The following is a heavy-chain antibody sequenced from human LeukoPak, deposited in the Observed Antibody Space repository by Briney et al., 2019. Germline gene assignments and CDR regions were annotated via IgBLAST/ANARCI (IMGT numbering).Heavy chain of an antibody. CDR1: GFTFSSYG. D-gene: IGHD6-19*01. CDR2: IRYDGSNK. V-gene: IGHV3-30*02. J-gene: IGHJ4*02. CDR3: AKDGGGYSSGWGEKYYFDY. Sequence: GGSLRLSCAASGFTFSSYGMHWVRQAPGKGLEWVAFIRYDGSNKYYEDSVKGRFTISRDNSKNTLYLKMNSLRAEDTAVYYCAKDGGGYSSGWGEKYYFDYWGQGTLVTVSS.